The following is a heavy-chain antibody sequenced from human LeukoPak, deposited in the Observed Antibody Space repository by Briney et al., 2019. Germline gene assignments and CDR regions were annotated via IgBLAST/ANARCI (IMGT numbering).Heavy chain of an antibody. D-gene: IGHD6-13*01. CDR3: ARXSVYSSSWEYFQH. CDR2: INPSGGST. J-gene: IGHJ1*01. CDR1: GYTFTSYD. V-gene: IGHV1-46*01. Sequence: GASVNVSCKASGYTFTSYDMHWVRQAPGQGLEWMGIINPSGGSTSYAQKFQGRVTITRDTATSTVHMELSSLRSDDTAGDFCARXSVYSSSWEYFQHWGQGTLVTVSS.